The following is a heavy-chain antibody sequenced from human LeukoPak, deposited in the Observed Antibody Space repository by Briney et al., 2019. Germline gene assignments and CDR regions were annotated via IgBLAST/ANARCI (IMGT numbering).Heavy chain of an antibody. CDR3: ARDQVVGANVRDALDI. CDR1: GFTFSTYW. CDR2: IKQDGSEK. V-gene: IGHV3-7*01. J-gene: IGHJ3*02. Sequence: GGSLRPSCAASGFTFSTYWMSWVRQAPGKGLEWVANIKQDGSEKYYVDSVKGRLTISRDNAENSLYLEMNSLRVEDTAVYYCARDQVVGANVRDALDIWGQGTMVTVSS. D-gene: IGHD1-26*01.